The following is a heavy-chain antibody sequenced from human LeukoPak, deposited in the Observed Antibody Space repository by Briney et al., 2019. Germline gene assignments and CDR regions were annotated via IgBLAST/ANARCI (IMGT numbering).Heavy chain of an antibody. Sequence: GGSLRLSCAASGFTVSSNYMSRVRQAPGKGLEWVSVIYSGGSTYYADSVKGRFTISRDNSKNTLYLQMDSLRAEDTSVYYCARLRGGYSSTSYYYYYYMDVWGKGTTVTVSS. J-gene: IGHJ6*03. CDR1: GFTVSSNY. CDR2: IYSGGST. CDR3: ARLRGGYSSTSYYYYYYMDV. D-gene: IGHD2-2*01. V-gene: IGHV3-66*02.